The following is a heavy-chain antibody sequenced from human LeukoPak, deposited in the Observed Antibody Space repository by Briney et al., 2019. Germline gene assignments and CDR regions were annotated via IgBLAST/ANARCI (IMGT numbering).Heavy chain of an antibody. J-gene: IGHJ6*03. CDR2: INPNSGGT. Sequence: ASVKVSCKASGYTFTGYYMHWVRQAPGQGLEWMGWINPNSGGTNYAQKFQGRVTMTRDTSISTAYMELSRLRSDDTAVYYCASSYYYGSGSYFHYYYYMDVWGKGTTVTVSS. V-gene: IGHV1-2*02. D-gene: IGHD3-10*01. CDR1: GYTFTGYY. CDR3: ASSYYYGSGSYFHYYYYMDV.